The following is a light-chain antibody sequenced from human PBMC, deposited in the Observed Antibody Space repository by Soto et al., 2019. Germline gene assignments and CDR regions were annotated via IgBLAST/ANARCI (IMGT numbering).Light chain of an antibody. J-gene: IGLJ2*01. Sequence: QTVVTQPPSASGTPGQRVSISCSGSRSNIGRNYVYWYQQLPGTAPKLLIQRNNERPSGVPDRFSGSKSGTSASLAITGLQADDEADYYCQSYDSSLSGSVVFGGGTKLTVL. CDR2: RNN. CDR3: QSYDSSLSGSVV. V-gene: IGLV1-47*01. CDR1: RSNIGRNY.